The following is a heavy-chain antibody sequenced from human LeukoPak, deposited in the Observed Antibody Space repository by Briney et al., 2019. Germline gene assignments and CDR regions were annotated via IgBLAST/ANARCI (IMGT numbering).Heavy chain of an antibody. CDR3: AGARWTGNEIAAAGTSIPDYYYYYMDV. V-gene: IGHV4-39*07. CDR2: IYCSGST. Sequence: SETLSLTCTVSGGSISSSSYYWGWIRQPPGKGLEWIGSIYCSGSTYYNPSLKSRVTISVDTSKNQFSLKLSSVTAADTAVYYCAGARWTGNEIAAAGTSIPDYYYYYMDVWGKGTTVTVSS. J-gene: IGHJ6*03. CDR1: GGSISSSSYY. D-gene: IGHD6-13*01.